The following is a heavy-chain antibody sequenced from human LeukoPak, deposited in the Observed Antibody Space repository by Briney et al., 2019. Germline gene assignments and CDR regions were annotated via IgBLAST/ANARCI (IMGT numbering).Heavy chain of an antibody. CDR1: GFTFSSNS. CDR3: ATYSTSWLDY. CDR2: ISSSSSII. J-gene: IGHJ4*02. V-gene: IGHV3-48*04. Sequence: ESGGSLRLSCAASGFTFSSNSMNWVRQAPGKGLEWVSYISSSSSIIYYADSVKGRFTISRDNAKNSLYLQMNSLRAEDTAVYYCATYSTSWLDYWGQGTLVTVSS. D-gene: IGHD6-13*01.